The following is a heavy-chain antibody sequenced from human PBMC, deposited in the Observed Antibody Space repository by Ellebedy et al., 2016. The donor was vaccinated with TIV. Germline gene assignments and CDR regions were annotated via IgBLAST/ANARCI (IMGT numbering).Heavy chain of an antibody. CDR3: ARDLSDYGDYLSGGNYYYGMDV. J-gene: IGHJ6*02. D-gene: IGHD4-17*01. V-gene: IGHV3-11*05. Sequence: GRFTISRDNAKNSLYLQMNSLRAEDTAIYYCARDLSDYGDYLSGGNYYYGMDVWGQGTTVTVSS.